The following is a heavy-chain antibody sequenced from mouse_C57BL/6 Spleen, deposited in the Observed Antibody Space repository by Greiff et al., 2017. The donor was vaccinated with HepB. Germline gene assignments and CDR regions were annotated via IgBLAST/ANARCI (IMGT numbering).Heavy chain of an antibody. Sequence: VQLQQPGAELVRPGSSVKLSCKASGYTFTSYWMDWVKQRPGQGLEWIGNIYPSDSETHYNQKFKDKATLTVDKSSSTAYMQLSSLTSEDSAVYYCASGVTTVVAHFDYWGQGTTLTVSS. CDR3: ASGVTTVVAHFDY. V-gene: IGHV1-61*01. CDR1: GYTFTSYW. CDR2: IYPSDSET. J-gene: IGHJ2*01. D-gene: IGHD1-1*01.